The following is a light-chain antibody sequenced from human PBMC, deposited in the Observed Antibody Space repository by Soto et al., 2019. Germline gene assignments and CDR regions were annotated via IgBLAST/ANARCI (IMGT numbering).Light chain of an antibody. CDR3: CSYAGSYVV. V-gene: IGLV2-11*01. J-gene: IGLJ2*01. CDR2: DVS. Sequence: QSLLTQPPSVSGAPGQSVTIPCPGTSSDVGGYNYVSWYQQHPGKAPKVMIYDVSKRPSGVPDRFSGSKSGNTASLTISGLQAEDEADYYCCSYAGSYVVFGGGTKVTVL. CDR1: SSDVGGYNY.